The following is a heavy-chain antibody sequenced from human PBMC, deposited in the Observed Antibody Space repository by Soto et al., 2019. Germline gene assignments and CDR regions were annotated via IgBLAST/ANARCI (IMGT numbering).Heavy chain of an antibody. Sequence: EVQLVESGGGLVQPGGSLKLSCAASGFTFSGSAVHWVRQASGKGLEWVGRIRSKANNYATVYAASVKGGFTISRDDSKNTAYLQMNSLKTEDTAVYYCTRHAVQYCGGDCYLLPYFDLWGRGTLVTVSS. CDR2: IRSKANNYAT. V-gene: IGHV3-73*02. D-gene: IGHD2-21*02. J-gene: IGHJ2*01. CDR1: GFTFSGSA. CDR3: TRHAVQYCGGDCYLLPYFDL.